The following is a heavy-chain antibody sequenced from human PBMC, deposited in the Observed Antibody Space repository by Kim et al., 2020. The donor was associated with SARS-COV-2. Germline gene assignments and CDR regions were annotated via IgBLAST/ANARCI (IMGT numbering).Heavy chain of an antibody. D-gene: IGHD3-16*01. V-gene: IGHV4-59*08. Sequence: SETLSLTCNVSGVSIRRYYWSWIRQPPGKGLEWIGSFYYSGGTNYLPSPKSRVTILVVTSTNKFSLKLSSVTAADTAVYFCARHDDYADPFDNWGQGIL. J-gene: IGHJ4*02. CDR1: GVSIRRYY. CDR2: FYYSGGT. CDR3: ARHDDYADPFDN.